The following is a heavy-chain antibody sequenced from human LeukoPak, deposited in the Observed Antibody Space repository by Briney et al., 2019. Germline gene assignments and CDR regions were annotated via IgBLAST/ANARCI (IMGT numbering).Heavy chain of an antibody. J-gene: IGHJ4*02. CDR2: IIPIFGTA. CDR1: GGAFSSYA. Sequence: ASVKVSCKASGGAFSSYAISWVRQAPGQGLEWMGGIIPIFGTANYAQKFQGRVTITADESTSTAYMELSSLRSEDTAVYYCARAGEEYPMGGRFDYWGQGTLVTVSS. D-gene: IGHD3-16*01. CDR3: ARAGEEYPMGGRFDY. V-gene: IGHV1-69*13.